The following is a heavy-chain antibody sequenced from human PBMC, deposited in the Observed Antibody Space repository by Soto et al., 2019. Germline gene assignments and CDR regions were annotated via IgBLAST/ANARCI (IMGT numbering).Heavy chain of an antibody. Sequence: QVQLVESGGGLVKPGGSLRLSCAASGFTFSDYYMSWIRQAPGKGLEWVSYISSTGSYSNYADSVKGRFTISRDNAKNSLYLQMNSLRAEDTAVYYCARYPHGGYDFHVDYWGQGTLVTVSS. D-gene: IGHD5-12*01. CDR1: GFTFSDYY. CDR3: ARYPHGGYDFHVDY. J-gene: IGHJ4*02. V-gene: IGHV3-11*05. CDR2: ISSTGSYS.